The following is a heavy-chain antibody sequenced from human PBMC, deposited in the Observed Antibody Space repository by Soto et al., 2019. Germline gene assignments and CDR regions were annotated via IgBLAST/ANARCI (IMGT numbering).Heavy chain of an antibody. CDR1: GFTFSSYA. CDR3: AKGRERRGYLFVAYDY. V-gene: IGHV3-23*01. J-gene: IGHJ4*02. CDR2: ISGSGGST. Sequence: EVQLLESGGGLVQPGGSLRLSCAASGFTFSSYAMSWVRQAPGKGLEWVSAISGSGGSTYYADSVKGRFTISRDNSKNTLYLQMNSLRAEDTAVYYCAKGRERRGYLFVAYDYWGQGTLVTVSS. D-gene: IGHD5-18*01.